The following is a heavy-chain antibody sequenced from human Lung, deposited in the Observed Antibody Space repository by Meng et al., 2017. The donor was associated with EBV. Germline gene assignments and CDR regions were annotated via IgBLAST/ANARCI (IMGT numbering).Heavy chain of an antibody. CDR2: IYHRGST. CDR3: ARDPKHTGWVFFDY. CDR1: GGSISSSNW. Sequence: LSESAPGLVKPSGTLSLTCAVLGGSISSSNWWSWVRQPPGKGLGWIGEIYHRGSTNYNPSLKSRVTISVDKSKNQFSLKLSSVTAADTAVYYCARDPKHTGWVFFDYWGQGTLVTVSS. D-gene: IGHD6-19*01. J-gene: IGHJ4*02. V-gene: IGHV4-4*02.